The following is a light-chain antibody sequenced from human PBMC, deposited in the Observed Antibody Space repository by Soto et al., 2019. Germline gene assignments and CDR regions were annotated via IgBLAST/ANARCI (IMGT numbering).Light chain of an antibody. J-gene: IGKJ5*01. Sequence: VLTQSPATLSLSPGDTATLSCRATQSLRNYLAWYQQKLGQAPRLLIYDASKRATGIPARFSGSGSGTDLTITISSLEPEDCEVDLCQQRRDWPPTFGQGTRLEIK. CDR1: QSLRNY. V-gene: IGKV3-11*01. CDR2: DAS. CDR3: QQRRDWPPT.